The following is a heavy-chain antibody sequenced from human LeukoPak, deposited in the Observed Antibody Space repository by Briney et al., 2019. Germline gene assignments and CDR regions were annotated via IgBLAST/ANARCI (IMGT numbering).Heavy chain of an antibody. CDR1: GYTITGYY. J-gene: IGHJ4*02. V-gene: IGHV1-46*01. D-gene: IGHD1-26*01. CDR2: INPSGGST. CDR3: MTGELLPLHFDY. Sequence: ASVKVSCKASGYTITGYYMHWVRQAPGQGLEWMGIINPSGGSTSYAQKFQGRVTMTRDTSTSTVYMELSSLRSEDTAVYYCMTGELLPLHFDYWGQGTQVTVSS.